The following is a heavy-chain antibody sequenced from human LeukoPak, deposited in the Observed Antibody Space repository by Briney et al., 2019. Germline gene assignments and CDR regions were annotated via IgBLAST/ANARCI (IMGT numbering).Heavy chain of an antibody. CDR1: GGSISSGGYY. D-gene: IGHD3-9*01. CDR2: IYYSGNT. J-gene: IGHJ4*02. CDR3: ARSDVLTGYFTRKVGFDY. Sequence: PSQTLSLTCTVSGGSISSGGYYWSWIRQHPGKGLEWIGYIYYSGNTYYNPSLRSRVTISVDTPKNKFSLHLTSVTAADTALYRCARSDVLTGYFTRKVGFDYWGQGTVVTVSS. V-gene: IGHV4-31*03.